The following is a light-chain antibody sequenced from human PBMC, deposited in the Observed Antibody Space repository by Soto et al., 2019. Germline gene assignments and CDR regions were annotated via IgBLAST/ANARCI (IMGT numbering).Light chain of an antibody. CDR2: LDSDRRH. V-gene: IGLV4-69*01. J-gene: IGLJ2*01. CDR1: SGHSSSA. CDR3: QTWGTGIHVV. Sequence: QSVLTQSPSASASLGAPVKLTCTLSSGHSSSAIAWHQQQTKKGPRYLMKLDSDRRHSKGDGIPDRFSGSSSGAERYLTISSLQSEDEADYYCQTWGTGIHVVFGGGTKVTVL.